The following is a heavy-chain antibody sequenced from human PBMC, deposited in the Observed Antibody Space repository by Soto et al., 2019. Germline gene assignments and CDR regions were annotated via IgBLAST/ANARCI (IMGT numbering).Heavy chain of an antibody. V-gene: IGHV3-48*03. J-gene: IGHJ6*02. CDR2: ISDSGRTI. Sequence: SLRLSCSASVFTCSSYEMNWFRQAPGKGLEWVSYISDSGRTIYYADSVKGRLTVSRDDAQNSVYLQMDSLRAKDTAVYYCARDLLHYDFWSGYSAYFYYGMDVWGPGTTVTVSS. CDR3: ARDLLHYDFWSGYSAYFYYGMDV. D-gene: IGHD3-3*01. CDR1: VFTCSSYE.